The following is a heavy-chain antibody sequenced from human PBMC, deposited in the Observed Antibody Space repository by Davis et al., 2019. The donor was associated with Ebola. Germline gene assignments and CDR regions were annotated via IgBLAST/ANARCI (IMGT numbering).Heavy chain of an antibody. Sequence: GGSLRLSCAASGFTFSSYAMHWVRQAPGKGLEWVSGISWNSGSIGYADSVKGRFTISRDNAKNSLYLQMNSLRAEDTALYYCAKDQFASSSSFGLGWFDPWGQGTLVTVSS. V-gene: IGHV3-9*01. J-gene: IGHJ5*02. CDR2: ISWNSGSI. D-gene: IGHD6-6*01. CDR1: GFTFSSYA. CDR3: AKDQFASSSSFGLGWFDP.